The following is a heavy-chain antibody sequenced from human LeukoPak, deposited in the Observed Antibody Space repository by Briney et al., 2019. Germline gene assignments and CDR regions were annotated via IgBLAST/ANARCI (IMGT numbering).Heavy chain of an antibody. Sequence: ASVKVSCKASGYTFTSYGISWVRQAPGRGLEWMGWISAYNGNTNYAQKLQGRVTMATDTSTSTAYMELRSLRSDDTAVYYCANFGIVEWLSYIYYYYYMDVCGKGTTVTVSS. CDR1: GYTFTSYG. CDR2: ISAYNGNT. D-gene: IGHD3-3*01. CDR3: ANFGIVEWLSYIYYYYYMDV. V-gene: IGHV1-18*01. J-gene: IGHJ6*03.